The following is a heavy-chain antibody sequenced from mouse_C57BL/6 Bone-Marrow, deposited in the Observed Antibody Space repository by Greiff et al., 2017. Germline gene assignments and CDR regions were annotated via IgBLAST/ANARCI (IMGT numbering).Heavy chain of an antibody. D-gene: IGHD1-1*02. CDR3: ARGYYYSFDY. CDR2: ISYDGSN. J-gene: IGHJ2*01. CDR1: GYSITSGYY. V-gene: IGHV3-6*01. Sequence: EVKLEESGPGLVKPSQSLSLTCSVTGYSITSGYYWNWIRQFPGNKLEWMGYISYDGSNNYNPSLKNRISIIRDTSKNQFFLKLNSVTTEDTATYYCARGYYYSFDYWGQGTTLTVSS.